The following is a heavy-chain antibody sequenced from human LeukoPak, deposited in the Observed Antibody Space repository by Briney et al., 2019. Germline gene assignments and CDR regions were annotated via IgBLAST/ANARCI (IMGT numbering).Heavy chain of an antibody. CDR3: ARAFYGDYEVADAFDI. V-gene: IGHV4-34*01. CDR1: GGSFSGYY. D-gene: IGHD4-17*01. Sequence: PSETLSLTCAVYGGSFSGYYWSWIRQPPGKGLEWIGEINHSGSTNYNPSLKSRVTTSVDTSKNQFSLKLSSVTAADTAVYYCARAFYGDYEVADAFDIWGQGTMVTVSS. CDR2: INHSGST. J-gene: IGHJ3*02.